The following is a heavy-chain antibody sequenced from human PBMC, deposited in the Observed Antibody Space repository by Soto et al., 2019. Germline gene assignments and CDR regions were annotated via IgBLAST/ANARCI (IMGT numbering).Heavy chain of an antibody. J-gene: IGHJ6*02. CDR1: GGTFSSYA. CDR3: ARDEAGYRGYGPLRYYYGMDV. Sequence: SVKVSCKASGGTFSSYAISWVRQAPGQGLEWMGGIIPIFGTANYAQKFQGRVTITADKSTSTAYMELSSLRSEDTAVYYCARDEAGYRGYGPLRYYYGMDVWGQGTTVTVSS. V-gene: IGHV1-69*06. D-gene: IGHD5-12*01. CDR2: IIPIFGTA.